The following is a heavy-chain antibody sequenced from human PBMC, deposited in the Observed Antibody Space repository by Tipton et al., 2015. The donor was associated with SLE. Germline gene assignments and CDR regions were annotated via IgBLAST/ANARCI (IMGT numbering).Heavy chain of an antibody. V-gene: IGHV4-39*07. CDR3: ARDGYYYDSSHAFDI. Sequence: TLSLTCTVSGGSISSSSYYWGWIRQPPGKGLEWIGSIYYSGSPYYNPSLKSRVTISVDTSKNQFSLKLSSVTAADTAVYYCARDGYYYDSSHAFDIWGQGTMVTVSS. J-gene: IGHJ3*02. D-gene: IGHD3-22*01. CDR1: GGSISSSSYY. CDR2: IYYSGSP.